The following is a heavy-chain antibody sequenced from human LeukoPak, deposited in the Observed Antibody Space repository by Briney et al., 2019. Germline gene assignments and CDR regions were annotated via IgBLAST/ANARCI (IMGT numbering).Heavy chain of an antibody. CDR1: GGSISSYY. D-gene: IGHD2-8*01. Sequence: PSETLSLTCTVSGGSISSYYWSWIRQPPGKGLEWIGYIYYSGSTNYNPSLKSRVTISVDTSKNQFSLRLSSMTAADTAVYYCARLRVRSADYWGQGTLVTVSS. CDR2: IYYSGST. V-gene: IGHV4-59*12. J-gene: IGHJ4*02. CDR3: ARLRVRSADY.